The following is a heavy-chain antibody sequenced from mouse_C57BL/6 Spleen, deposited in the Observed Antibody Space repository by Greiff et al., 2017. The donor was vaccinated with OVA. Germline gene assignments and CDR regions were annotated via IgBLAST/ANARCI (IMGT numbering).Heavy chain of an antibody. Sequence: SGPELVKPGASVKISCKASGYAFSSSWMNWVKQRPGKGLEWIGRIYPGDGDTNYNGKFKGKATLTADKSSSTAYMQLSSLTSEDSAVYFCARSWDVGYFDVWGTGTTVTVSS. V-gene: IGHV1-82*01. J-gene: IGHJ1*03. CDR2: IYPGDGDT. CDR1: GYAFSSSW. D-gene: IGHD4-1*01. CDR3: ARSWDVGYFDV.